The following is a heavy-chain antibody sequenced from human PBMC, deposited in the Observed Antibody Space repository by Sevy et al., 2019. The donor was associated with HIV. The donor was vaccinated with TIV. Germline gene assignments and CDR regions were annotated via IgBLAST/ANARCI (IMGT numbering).Heavy chain of an antibody. Sequence: GGSLRLSCAASGFRFSTHAMHWVRQAPGKGLDWVALISYDGSAKYYADSVKGRFTVSGDDSKNTLYLQMKSLRPEDSAVYYCAREGGHTGVWTPGNYWGQGTQVTVSS. J-gene: IGHJ4*02. CDR3: AREGGHTGVWTPGNY. V-gene: IGHV3-30-3*01. D-gene: IGHD3-16*01. CDR1: GFRFSTHA. CDR2: ISYDGSAK.